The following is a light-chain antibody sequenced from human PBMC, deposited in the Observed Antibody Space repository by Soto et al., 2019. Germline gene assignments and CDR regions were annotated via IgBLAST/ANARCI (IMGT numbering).Light chain of an antibody. CDR2: GAS. CDR1: PNVLSNY. CDR3: QQYASSPMT. V-gene: IGKV3-20*01. Sequence: GDTPTLSCWASPNVLSNYLAWYQQRNGHAPRILIYGASSRATGIPDTFSGSGSGTKFTLTISRLEHEDFGVYYCQQYASSPMTFGQGTKVEIK. J-gene: IGKJ1*01.